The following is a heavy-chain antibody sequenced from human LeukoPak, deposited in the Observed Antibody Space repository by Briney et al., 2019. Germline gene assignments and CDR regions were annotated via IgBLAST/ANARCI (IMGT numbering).Heavy chain of an antibody. CDR2: VYSTGTT. CDR1: GDSMISYY. V-gene: IGHV4-4*07. Sequence: SSETLSLTCTVSGDSMISYYWSWLRQPAGKGLEWIGRVYSTGTTTYNPSLESRVTMSVDTSKNQFSLKLTSVTAADTAVYYCARDFLGRGVLFDYWGQGALVTVSS. J-gene: IGHJ4*02. CDR3: ARDFLGRGVLFDY. D-gene: IGHD3-10*01.